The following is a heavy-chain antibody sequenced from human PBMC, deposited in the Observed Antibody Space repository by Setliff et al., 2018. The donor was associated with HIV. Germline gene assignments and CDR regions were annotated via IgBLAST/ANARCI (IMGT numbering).Heavy chain of an antibody. V-gene: IGHV3-7*01. CDR3: ARDYPGATY. J-gene: IGHJ4*02. Sequence: GESLKISCATSKFTFSYYWMSWVRQAPGKGLEWVANINQDGSEKYYVDSVKGRFTISIDNSKTSLYLEMSSLRAEDTAVYYCARDYPGATYWGQGTLVTVSS. D-gene: IGHD1-1*01. CDR2: INQDGSEK. CDR1: KFTFSYYW.